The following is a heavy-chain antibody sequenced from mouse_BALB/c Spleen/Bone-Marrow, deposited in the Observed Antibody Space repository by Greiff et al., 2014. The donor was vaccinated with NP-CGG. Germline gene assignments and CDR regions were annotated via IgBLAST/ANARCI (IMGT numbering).Heavy chain of an antibody. CDR3: ARSGSSSGYFDY. J-gene: IGHJ2*01. Sequence: EVKLVESGGGLVQPGGSRRLSCAASGFTFSSFAMHWVRQAPEKGLEWVAYISSGSSTIYYAETVMGRFTISRDNPKNTLFLQMTSLRAEDTAMYYCARSGSSSGYFDYWGQGTTLTVSS. CDR1: GFTFSSFA. D-gene: IGHD1-1*01. V-gene: IGHV5-17*02. CDR2: ISSGSSTI.